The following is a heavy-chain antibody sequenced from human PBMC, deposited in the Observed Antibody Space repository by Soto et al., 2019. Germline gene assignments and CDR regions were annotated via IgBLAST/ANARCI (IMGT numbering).Heavy chain of an antibody. CDR2: INPNSGDT. D-gene: IGHD6-13*01. CDR1: GYTFTANY. CDR3: ARAGYSSSWYNGWFDP. Sequence: ASVKVSCKASGYTFTANYMHWVRQAPGQGLEWMGWINPNSGDTNYAQEFQGRVTMTRDTSINTAYMELSRLRSDDTAVYYCARAGYSSSWYNGWFDPWGQGTLVTVSS. J-gene: IGHJ5*02. V-gene: IGHV1-2*02.